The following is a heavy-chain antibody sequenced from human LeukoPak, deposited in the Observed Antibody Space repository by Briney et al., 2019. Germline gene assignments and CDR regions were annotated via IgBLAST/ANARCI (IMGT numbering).Heavy chain of an antibody. CDR3: ARDRDYGDYLEDYYYYMDV. J-gene: IGHJ6*03. Sequence: KPSETLSLTCAVYGGSFSGYYWSWIRQPPGKGLEWIGEINHSGSTNYNPSLKSRVTISVDTSKNQFSLKLSSVTAADTAVYYCARDRDYGDYLEDYYYYMDVWGKGTTVTVSS. CDR2: INHSGST. D-gene: IGHD4-17*01. CDR1: GGSFSGYY. V-gene: IGHV4-34*01.